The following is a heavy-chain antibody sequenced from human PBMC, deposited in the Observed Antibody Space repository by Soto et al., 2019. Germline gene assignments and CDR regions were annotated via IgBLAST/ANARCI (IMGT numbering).Heavy chain of an antibody. CDR2: INPNSGGT. J-gene: IGHJ4*02. CDR1: GYTFTGYY. D-gene: IGHD2-21*02. Sequence: ASVKVSCKASGYTFTGYYMHWVRQAPGQGLEWMGWINPNSGGTNYAQKFQGRVTMTRDTSISTAYMELSRLRSDDTAVYYCARGRLAYCGCDCGYYFDYWGQGTLVTVSS. V-gene: IGHV1-2*02. CDR3: ARGRLAYCGCDCGYYFDY.